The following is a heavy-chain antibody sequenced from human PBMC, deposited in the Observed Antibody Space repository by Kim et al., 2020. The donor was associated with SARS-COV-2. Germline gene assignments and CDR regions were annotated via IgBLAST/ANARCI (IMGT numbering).Heavy chain of an antibody. D-gene: IGHD2-21*02. J-gene: IGHJ4*01. CDR2: INHSGST. Sequence: SETLSLTCAVYGGSFSGYYWSWIRQPPGKGLEWIGEINHSGSTNYNPSLKSRVTISVDTSKNQFSLKLSSVTAADTAVYYCARAFPHIVVVTAIPYYFD. CDR3: ARAFPHIVVVTAIPYYFD. CDR1: GGSFSGYY. V-gene: IGHV4-34*01.